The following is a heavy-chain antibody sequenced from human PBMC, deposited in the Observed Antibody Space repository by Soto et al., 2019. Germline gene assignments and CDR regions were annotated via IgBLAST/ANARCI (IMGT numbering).Heavy chain of an antibody. CDR1: GGSISSGDYY. Sequence: KTSETLSLTCTVSGGSISSGDYYWSWIRQPPGKGLEWIGYIYYSGSTYYNPSLKSRVTISVDTSKNQFSLKLSSVTAADTAVYYCARGYSGYDFRLDYWGQGTLVTVSS. V-gene: IGHV4-30-4*01. D-gene: IGHD5-12*01. J-gene: IGHJ4*02. CDR3: ARGYSGYDFRLDY. CDR2: IYYSGST.